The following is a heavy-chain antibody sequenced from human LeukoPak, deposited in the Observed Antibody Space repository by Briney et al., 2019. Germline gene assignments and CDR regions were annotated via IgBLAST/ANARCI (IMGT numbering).Heavy chain of an antibody. CDR2: ISGGGGST. CDR3: AKAPYDSSGWNFDC. V-gene: IGHV3-23*01. D-gene: IGHD3-22*01. Sequence: GGTLRFSSAASGFTFSSYGMSWVRQAPGKGLEWVSAISGGGGSTYYADSVKGRFTISRDNSKNTLYLQMNSLRAEDTAVYYCAKAPYDSSGWNFDCWGQGTLVTVSS. CDR1: GFTFSSYG. J-gene: IGHJ4*02.